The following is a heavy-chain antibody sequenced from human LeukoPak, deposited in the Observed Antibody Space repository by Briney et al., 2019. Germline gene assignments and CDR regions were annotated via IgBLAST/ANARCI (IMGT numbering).Heavy chain of an antibody. CDR1: GFTFSSYG. D-gene: IGHD3-9*01. CDR3: AKDDGDPQYDILTGYGDY. V-gene: IGHV3-30*18. CDR2: ISYDGSNK. Sequence: PGGSLRLSCAASGFTFSSYGMHWVRQAPGKGLEWVAVISYDGSNKYYADSVKGRFTISRDNSKNTLYLQMNSLRAEDTAVYYCAKDDGDPQYDILTGYGDYWGQGTLVTVSS. J-gene: IGHJ4*02.